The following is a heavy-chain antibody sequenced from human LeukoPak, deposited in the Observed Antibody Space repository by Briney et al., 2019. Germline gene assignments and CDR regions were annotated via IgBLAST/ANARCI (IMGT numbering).Heavy chain of an antibody. D-gene: IGHD5/OR15-5a*01. Sequence: PSETLSLTCGVYAGSFSGYYWTWIRQSPGKGLEWIGKITHSGSTKYNPSLKSRVTISIDTSNNQFSLKVSSVTAADTAVYYCARLSTISGWFDPWGQGTLVTVSS. J-gene: IGHJ5*02. CDR2: ITHSGST. V-gene: IGHV4-34*01. CDR3: ARLSTISGWFDP. CDR1: AGSFSGYY.